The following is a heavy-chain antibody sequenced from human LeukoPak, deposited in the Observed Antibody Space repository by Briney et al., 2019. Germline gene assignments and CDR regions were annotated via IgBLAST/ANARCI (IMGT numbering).Heavy chain of an antibody. V-gene: IGHV3-74*01. D-gene: IGHD6-19*01. J-gene: IGHJ4*02. CDR3: ARVSSGWLSLFSY. Sequence: GGSLRLSCAASGFTFSSYWMHWVRQAPGKGLVWVSRINSDGSSTSYADSAKGRFTISRDNAKNTLYLQMNSLRAEDTAVYYCARVSSGWLSLFSYWGQGTLVTVSS. CDR2: INSDGSST. CDR1: GFTFSSYW.